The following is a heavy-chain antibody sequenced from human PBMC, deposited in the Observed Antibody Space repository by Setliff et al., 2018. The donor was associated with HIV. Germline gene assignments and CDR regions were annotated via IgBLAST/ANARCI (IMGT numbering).Heavy chain of an antibody. D-gene: IGHD6-19*01. Sequence: PSETLSLTCTVSGGSISSHYWSWIRQAPGKGLEWIGTMYFRGNARNSPSLKSRVTISVDTSKNQLSLNLTSVTAADTAVYYCASMERGSGFSNRNYFDSWGQGTLVTVSS. CDR2: MYFRGNA. J-gene: IGHJ4*02. CDR3: ASMERGSGFSNRNYFDS. CDR1: GGSISSHY. V-gene: IGHV4-59*11.